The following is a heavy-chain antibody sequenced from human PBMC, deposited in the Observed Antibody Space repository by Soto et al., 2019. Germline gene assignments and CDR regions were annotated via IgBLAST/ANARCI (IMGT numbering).Heavy chain of an antibody. CDR1: GFTFSDYY. V-gene: IGHV3-11*04. CDR2: ISSSSSSI. J-gene: IGHJ5*02. D-gene: IGHD6-13*01. CDR3: TRDASRDSSARGWFDP. Sequence: GGSLRLSCAASGFTFSDYYMSWIRQTPGKGLEWISYISSSSSSIYYADSVRGRFTISRDNAKNSLFLQMNSLRAEDTAVYYCTRDASRDSSARGWFDPWGPGTLVTVSS.